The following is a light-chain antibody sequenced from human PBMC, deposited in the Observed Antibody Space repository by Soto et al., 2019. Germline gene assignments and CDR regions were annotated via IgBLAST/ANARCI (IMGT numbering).Light chain of an antibody. CDR2: EGS. CDR3: CEYAGYSNLV. Sequence: QSVLIQPASVSGSHGQSITISCIGTSSDIGTYNLVSWYQHHPGKAPKLIIYEGSKRSSGYSNRFSGYQSGNTSSLTSSGLQAEDEADYYCCEYAGYSNLVIGTGTKDTVL. V-gene: IGLV2-23*01. CDR1: SSDIGTYNL. J-gene: IGLJ1*01.